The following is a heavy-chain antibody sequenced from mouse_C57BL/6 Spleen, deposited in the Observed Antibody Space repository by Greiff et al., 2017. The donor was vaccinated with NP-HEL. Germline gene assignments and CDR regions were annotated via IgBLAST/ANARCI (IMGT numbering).Heavy chain of an antibody. J-gene: IGHJ2*01. Sequence: VQLQQSGAELVKPGASVKLSCKASGSTFTSYWMQWVKQRPGPGLEWIGEIDPSDSYTNYNQKFKGKATLTVYTSSSTAYMQLSSLTSEDSAVYYCARLFDFYYFDYWGQGTTLTVSS. CDR2: IDPSDSYT. V-gene: IGHV1-50*01. D-gene: IGHD2-4*01. CDR1: GSTFTSYW. CDR3: ARLFDFYYFDY.